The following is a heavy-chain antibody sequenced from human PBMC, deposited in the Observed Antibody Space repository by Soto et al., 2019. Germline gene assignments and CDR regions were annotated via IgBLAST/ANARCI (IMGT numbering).Heavy chain of an antibody. D-gene: IGHD2-21*01. CDR2: ISASGDIT. CDR3: AKDSNLIPLVSNH. J-gene: IGHJ5*02. CDR1: GFTFTTYA. Sequence: EVQLLESGGGLLQPGGSLRLSCAASGFTFTTYAMRWVRQAPGKGLEWVSAISASGDITYYADSVKGRFTISRDSSKNTLYLQMNGLRAEDTAIYSCAKDSNLIPLVSNHWGHGTLVTVSS. V-gene: IGHV3-23*01.